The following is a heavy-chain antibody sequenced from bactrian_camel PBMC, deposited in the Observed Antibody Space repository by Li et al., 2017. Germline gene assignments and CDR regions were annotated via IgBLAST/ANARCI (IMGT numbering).Heavy chain of an antibody. D-gene: IGHD3*01. CDR2: IESDGST. V-gene: IGHV3S9*01. CDR3: AAEVAPSTAGYCWTGLLLDFGH. Sequence: QLVESGGGSVQAGGSLGLSCAASVDTIGRYCMGWFRQIPDKEREGVAGIESDGSTSYADSVKGRFTVSQDSAKNVVYLQIDSLKPDDTGMYFCAAEVAPSTAGYCWTGLLLDFGHRGQGTQVTVS. CDR1: VDTIGRYC. J-gene: IGHJ6*01.